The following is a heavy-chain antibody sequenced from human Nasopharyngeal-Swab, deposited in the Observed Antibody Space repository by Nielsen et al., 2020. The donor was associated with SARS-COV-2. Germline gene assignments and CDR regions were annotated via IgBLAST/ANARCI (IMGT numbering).Heavy chain of an antibody. Sequence: ASVKVSCKASGYTFTSYDINWVRQATGQGLEWMGWMNPNSGNTGYAQKFQDRVTMTRNTSISTAYMELRSLRSEDTAVYYCARDRGAAMAGRGWIGGVYYYGMDVWGQGTTVTVSS. V-gene: IGHV1-8*01. CDR3: ARDRGAAMAGRGWIGGVYYYGMDV. CDR1: GYTFTSYD. D-gene: IGHD5-18*01. CDR2: MNPNSGNT. J-gene: IGHJ6*02.